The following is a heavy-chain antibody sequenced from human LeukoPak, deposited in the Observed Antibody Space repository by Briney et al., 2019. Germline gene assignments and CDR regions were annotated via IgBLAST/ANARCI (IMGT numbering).Heavy chain of an antibody. J-gene: IGHJ3*02. CDR3: ARHSGRGNAFDI. D-gene: IGHD6-25*01. CDR2: IYYTGIP. V-gene: IGHV4-59*08. CDR1: GGSISSYY. Sequence: PSETLSLTCTVSGGSISSYYWTWIRQPPGRGLEGIGYIYYTGIPNFKSSLKRRVTISVDTSKNQISLNLRSVTAADTAVYYCARHSGRGNAFDIWGQGTRVTVSS.